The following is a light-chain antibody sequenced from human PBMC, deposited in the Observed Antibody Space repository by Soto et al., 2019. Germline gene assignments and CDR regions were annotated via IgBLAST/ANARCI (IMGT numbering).Light chain of an antibody. CDR3: HQYGSSPFT. J-gene: IGKJ4*01. CDR1: QTLSSSS. Sequence: EIVLTQSPGTLSLSPGESGTLSCRAGQTLSSSSLAWYQQKPGQAPRLLIYGASNRASGIPDRFSGGGSGTDFTLTISRLEPEDFAVYYCHQYGSSPFTFGGGTKVDI. V-gene: IGKV3-20*01. CDR2: GAS.